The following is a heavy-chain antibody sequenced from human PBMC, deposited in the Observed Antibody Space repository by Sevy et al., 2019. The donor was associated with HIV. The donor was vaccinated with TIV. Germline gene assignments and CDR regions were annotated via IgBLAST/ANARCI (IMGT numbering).Heavy chain of an antibody. V-gene: IGHV3-33*01. CDR2: ILSVGNIK. D-gene: IGHD6-19*01. J-gene: IGHJ4*02. Sequence: GGCLRLSCAASGFTFSSYGLHWVRQAPGRGLEWVAGILSVGNIKYYIDSVKGRFTISRDDSKNILYLQMNSLRAEDVAVYYCARESGSGWYIDHWGQGALVTVSS. CDR1: GFTFSSYG. CDR3: ARESGSGWYIDH.